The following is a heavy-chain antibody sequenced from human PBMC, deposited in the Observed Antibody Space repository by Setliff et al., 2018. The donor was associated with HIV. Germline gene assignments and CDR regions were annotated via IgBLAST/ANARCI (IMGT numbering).Heavy chain of an antibody. D-gene: IGHD2-2*01. V-gene: IGHV3-11*01. CDR1: GFTFSDYY. CDR3: ARAALRYCTSTSCPRVDAFDI. CDR2: ISTSSATK. Sequence: GGSLRLSCVASGFTFSDYYMIWIRQAPGQGLEWVSYISTSSATKYYADSVKGRFTISRDNAKNSLYLQMNGVRADDTAVYYCARAALRYCTSTSCPRVDAFDIWGQGTMVTVSS. J-gene: IGHJ3*02.